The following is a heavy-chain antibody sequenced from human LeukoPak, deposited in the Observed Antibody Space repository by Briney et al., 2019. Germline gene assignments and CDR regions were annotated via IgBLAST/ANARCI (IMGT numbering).Heavy chain of an antibody. CDR1: EFTFSHYA. Sequence: GGSLRLSCAASEFTFSHYAMSWVRQAPGKGLEWVSAISGSGGTTYYADSVKGRFTISRDNSKDTLYLQMNSLRAADTAVYYCAKTPGVMITHIFAYWGQGTLVTVSS. D-gene: IGHD3-16*01. V-gene: IGHV3-23*01. CDR2: ISGSGGTT. CDR3: AKTPGVMITHIFAY. J-gene: IGHJ4*02.